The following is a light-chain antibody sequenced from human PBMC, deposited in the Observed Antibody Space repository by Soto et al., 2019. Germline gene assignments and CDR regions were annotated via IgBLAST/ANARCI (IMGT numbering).Light chain of an antibody. CDR1: QSGSRP. V-gene: IGKV3-20*01. CDR3: QQYGSSPPIT. Sequence: TQSPSTLSASIGDRVTITCRASQSGSRPLVWYQQKPGQAPRLLIYDASSRATGIPDRFSGSGSGTDFTLTISRLEPEDFAVYYCQQYGSSPPITFGQGTRLEIK. J-gene: IGKJ5*01. CDR2: DAS.